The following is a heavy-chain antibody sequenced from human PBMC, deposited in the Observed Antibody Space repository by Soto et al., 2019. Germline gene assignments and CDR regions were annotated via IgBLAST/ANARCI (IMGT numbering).Heavy chain of an antibody. CDR3: ARYDSSGYYSSFDY. CDR2: MYYSGST. CDR1: GGSVSSGDYY. Sequence: SETLSLTCTVSGGSVSSGDYYWSWIRQPPGKGLEWIGYMYYSGSTYYNPSLKSRVTMSVDTSKNQFSLKLSSVTAADTAVYYCARYDSSGYYSSFDYWGQGTLVTV. V-gene: IGHV4-30-4*02. D-gene: IGHD3-22*01. J-gene: IGHJ4*02.